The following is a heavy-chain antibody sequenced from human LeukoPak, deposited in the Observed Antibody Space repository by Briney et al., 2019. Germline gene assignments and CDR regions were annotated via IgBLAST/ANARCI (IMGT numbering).Heavy chain of an antibody. CDR2: IYYSGST. V-gene: IGHV4-59*01. CDR1: GGSISSYY. D-gene: IGHD2-15*01. J-gene: IGHJ4*02. Sequence: PSETLSLTCTVSGGSISSYYWSWIRQPPGKGLEWIGYIYYSGSTNYNPSLKSRVTISVDTSKNQFSLKLSSVTAADTAVYYCAREGVPYCSGGSCYSMTLPDYWGQGTLVTVSS. CDR3: AREGVPYCSGGSCYSMTLPDY.